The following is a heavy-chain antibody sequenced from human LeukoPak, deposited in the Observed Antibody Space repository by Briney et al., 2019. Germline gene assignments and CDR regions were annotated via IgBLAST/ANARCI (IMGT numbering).Heavy chain of an antibody. Sequence: GGSLRLSCAASGFTFSSYSMNWVRQAPGKGLEWVSSISDIVSRTYYADSVEGRFTISRDNSKNTLYLQMNSLRAEDTAVYYCAKVIRLGGFDYWGQGTLVTVSS. V-gene: IGHV3-23*01. D-gene: IGHD3-16*01. J-gene: IGHJ4*02. CDR2: ISDIVSRT. CDR1: GFTFSSYS. CDR3: AKVIRLGGFDY.